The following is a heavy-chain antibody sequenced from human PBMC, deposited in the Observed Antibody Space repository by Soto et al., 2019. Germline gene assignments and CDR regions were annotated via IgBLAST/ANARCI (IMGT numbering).Heavy chain of an antibody. CDR1: GFTFSSYS. CDR2: ISSSSNTI. V-gene: IGHV3-48*02. CDR3: ARAKYNENYRYYYYGMDV. J-gene: IGHJ6*02. D-gene: IGHD1-7*01. Sequence: GGSLRLSCAASGFTFSSYSMNWVRQAPGKGLEWVSYISSSSNTIYYADSVKGRFTISRDNAKNSLYLQMNSLKDEDTAVYYCARAKYNENYRYYYYGMDVWGQGTTVTVSS.